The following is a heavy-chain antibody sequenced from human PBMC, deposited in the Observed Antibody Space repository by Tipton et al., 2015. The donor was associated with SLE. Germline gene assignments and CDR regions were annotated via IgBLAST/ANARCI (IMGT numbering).Heavy chain of an antibody. CDR3: ARETIDVYGYSYGPGWFDP. J-gene: IGHJ5*02. CDR2: IFYSGST. D-gene: IGHD5-18*01. CDR1: GGSISSSSYY. V-gene: IGHV4-39*07. Sequence: LRLSCTVSGGSISSSSYYWGWIRQPPGKGLEWIGSIFYSGSTYYNPSLKSRVTISVDTSKNQFSLKLSSVTAADTAVYYCARETIDVYGYSYGPGWFDPWGQGTLVTVSS.